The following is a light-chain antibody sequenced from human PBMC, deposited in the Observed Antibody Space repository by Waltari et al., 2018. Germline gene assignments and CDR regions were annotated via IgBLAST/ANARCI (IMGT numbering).Light chain of an antibody. Sequence: STLTPPRSVSRSHGPPVPTSCSGTRRDFGRYNIVSWYQQHPGNAPKLLIYDVVKRPSGVPDRFSGSKSGNTASLTISGLQTEDESDYYCCSYAGSYTFVFGGGTQLTVL. V-gene: IGLV2-11*01. CDR1: RRDFGRYNI. J-gene: IGLJ7*01. CDR3: CSYAGSYTFV. CDR2: DVV.